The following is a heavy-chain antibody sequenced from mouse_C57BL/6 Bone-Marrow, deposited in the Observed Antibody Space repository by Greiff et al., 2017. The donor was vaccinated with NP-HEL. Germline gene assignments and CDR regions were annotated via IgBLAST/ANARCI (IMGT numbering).Heavy chain of an antibody. V-gene: IGHV14-4*01. J-gene: IGHJ2*01. CDR2: IDPENGDT. Sequence: EVQLQQSGAELVRPGASVKLSCTASGFNIKDDYMHWVKQRPEQGLEWIGWIDPENGDTEYASKFQGKATITADTSSNTAYLQLSSLTSEDTAVYYCTTFGYYGSSYDFDYWGQGTTLTVSS. CDR3: TTFGYYGSSYDFDY. CDR1: GFNIKDDY. D-gene: IGHD1-1*01.